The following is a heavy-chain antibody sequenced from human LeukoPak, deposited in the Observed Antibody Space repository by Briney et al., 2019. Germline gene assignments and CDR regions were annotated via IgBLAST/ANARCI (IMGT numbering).Heavy chain of an antibody. CDR2: INPTGGST. CDR1: GYTFTPYF. J-gene: IGHJ4*02. Sequence: ASVKVSCKAYGYTFTPYFIHWVRQAPGQGLEWMGIINPTGGSTTYAQKFQGRVTVTRDMSTSTVYMELSSLTCEDTAVYYCARDRVIVGGTATYNFDHWGQGTLVTVSS. CDR3: ARDRVIVGGTATYNFDH. V-gene: IGHV1-46*01. D-gene: IGHD1-14*01.